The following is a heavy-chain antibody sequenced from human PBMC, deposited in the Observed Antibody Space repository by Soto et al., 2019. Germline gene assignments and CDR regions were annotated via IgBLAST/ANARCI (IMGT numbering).Heavy chain of an antibody. J-gene: IGHJ5*02. V-gene: IGHV4-4*02. Sequence: PSETLSLTCAVSGVSISSNNWWSWVRQPPGKGLEWIGEIFHSGSTNYNPSLKSRVTILLDKSKNQFSLKLTSVTAADTAVYYCATLRTYPIFGPENCFDPWGQGTLVTVSS. CDR1: GVSISSNNW. CDR2: IFHSGST. D-gene: IGHD3-3*01. CDR3: ATLRTYPIFGPENCFDP.